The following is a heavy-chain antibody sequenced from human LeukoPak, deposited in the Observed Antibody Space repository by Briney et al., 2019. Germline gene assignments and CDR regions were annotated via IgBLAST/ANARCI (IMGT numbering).Heavy chain of an antibody. V-gene: IGHV1-69*13. CDR1: GGTFSSYA. Sequence: GASVKVSCKASGGTFSSYAISWVRQASGQGLEWMGGIIPMFGTANYAQKFQGRVTITADESTSTAYMELSSLRSEDTAVYYCARDPMVRGLIRNYWGQGTLVTVSS. CDR2: IIPMFGTA. D-gene: IGHD3-10*01. J-gene: IGHJ4*02. CDR3: ARDPMVRGLIRNY.